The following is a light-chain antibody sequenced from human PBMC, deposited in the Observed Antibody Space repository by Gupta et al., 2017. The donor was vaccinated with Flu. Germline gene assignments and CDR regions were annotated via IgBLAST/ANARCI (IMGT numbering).Light chain of an antibody. CDR3: SRALQLPIT. CDR2: LGS. J-gene: IGKJ5*01. Sequence: VTPGEPASISCRSSQSHLHRNGYNYLGWLLQRPWQSPQLLIYLGSNRAPGVPDRFSGSGSGTDFTLKISRVEAEDVGVYYCSRALQLPITFGQGTRVEIK. V-gene: IGKV2-28*01. CDR1: QSHLHRNGYNY.